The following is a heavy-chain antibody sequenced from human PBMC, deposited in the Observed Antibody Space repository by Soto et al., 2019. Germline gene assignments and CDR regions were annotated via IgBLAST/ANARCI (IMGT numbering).Heavy chain of an antibody. CDR1: GGSFRNYA. V-gene: IGHV1-69*01. J-gene: IGHJ4*02. CDR2: IIPVFETR. Sequence: QVQLVQSGAEVKKPGSSVKVSCRASGGSFRNYAMSWVRQAPGQGLEWMGGIIPVFETRTYAQKFQGRVTITADDSTSTVSMEMSNLRSEDTAVYYCARAAKRYFDKWGQGTLVTVSS. CDR3: ARAAKRYFDK.